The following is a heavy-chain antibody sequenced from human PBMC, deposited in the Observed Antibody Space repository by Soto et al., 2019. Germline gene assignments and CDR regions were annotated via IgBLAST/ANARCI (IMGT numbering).Heavy chain of an antibody. CDR3: ARQSYFDGAGYYLGWFDP. CDR1: GASMTSSIYY. J-gene: IGHJ5*02. CDR2: LNYGGTT. V-gene: IGHV4-39*01. D-gene: IGHD3-22*01. Sequence: SETLSLTCSVSGASMTSSIYYWAWIRQAPGKGLEWIGSLNYGGTTYHSPSLEGRVTMSVDTSKKEFSLNVISVTAADTAIYYCARQSYFDGAGYYLGWFDPWGQGTLVTVS.